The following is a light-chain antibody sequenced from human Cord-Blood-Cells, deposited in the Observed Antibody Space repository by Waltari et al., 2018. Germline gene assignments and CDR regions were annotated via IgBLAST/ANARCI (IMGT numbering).Light chain of an antibody. Sequence: ELVLTQSQGTLSLSPGDRATLSCRASQSVSSSYLAWYQQKPGQAPRLLIYGASSRATGIPDRFSGSGSGTDFTLTISRLEPEDFAVYYCQQYGSSPYTFGQGTKLEIK. CDR1: QSVSSSY. CDR3: QQYGSSPYT. V-gene: IGKV3-20*01. J-gene: IGKJ2*01. CDR2: GAS.